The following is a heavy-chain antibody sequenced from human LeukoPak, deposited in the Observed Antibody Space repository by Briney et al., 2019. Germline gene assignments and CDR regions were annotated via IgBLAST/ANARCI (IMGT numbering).Heavy chain of an antibody. V-gene: IGHV1-8*01. CDR3: ARGESGAAAGRY. J-gene: IGHJ4*02. Sequence: ASVNVSCKASGYTFPSYDSIWVEQAPGPRLEGMGWMNHNSGNTGYAQKFQGRVTMTRNTSKSTAYMELSSLRSEDTAVYYCARGESGAAAGRYWGQGTLVTVSS. CDR1: GYTFPSYD. CDR2: MNHNSGNT. D-gene: IGHD6-13*01.